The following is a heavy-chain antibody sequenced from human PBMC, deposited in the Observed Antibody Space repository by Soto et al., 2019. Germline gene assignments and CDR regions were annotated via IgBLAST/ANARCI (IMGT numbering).Heavy chain of an antibody. J-gene: IGHJ4*02. CDR2: IYNSGST. CDR3: ARAPSIWSGYPLQYYFDY. CDR1: GGSISSDY. Sequence: SETLSLTYTVSGGSISSDYWSWIRQPPGKGLEWIGYIYNSGSTNYNPSLKSRVTISVDTSKNQFSLKLSSVTAADTAVYYCARAPSIWSGYPLQYYFDYWGQGALVTVSS. V-gene: IGHV4-59*01. D-gene: IGHD3-3*01.